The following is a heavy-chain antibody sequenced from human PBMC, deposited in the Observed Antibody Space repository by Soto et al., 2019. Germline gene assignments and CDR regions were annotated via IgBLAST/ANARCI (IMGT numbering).Heavy chain of an antibody. J-gene: IGHJ5*02. CDR3: ARGGVAAFDP. D-gene: IGHD2-15*01. CDR2: IYNGGTT. Sequence: SETLSLTCTVSGGSVSSYYWSWVRQPPGKRPEWIAYIYNGGTTNYNPSLKSRLTISLDTSKNQFSLKLSSVTAADTAVYYCARGGVAAFDPWGQGTLVTVSS. CDR1: GGSVSSYY. V-gene: IGHV4-59*02.